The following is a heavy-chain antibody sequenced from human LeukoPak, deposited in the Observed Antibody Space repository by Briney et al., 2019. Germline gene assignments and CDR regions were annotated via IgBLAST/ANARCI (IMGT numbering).Heavy chain of an antibody. CDR1: GFTFSSCA. Sequence: GGSLRLSCAASGFTFSSCAMHWVRQAPGKGLEWVAVISYDGSNKYYADSVKGRFTISRDNSKNTLYLQMNSLRAEDTAVYYCARYYYGSGTTDPEDYYYGMDVWGQGTTVTVSS. CDR3: ARYYYGSGTTDPEDYYYGMDV. V-gene: IGHV3-30-3*01. D-gene: IGHD3-10*01. CDR2: ISYDGSNK. J-gene: IGHJ6*02.